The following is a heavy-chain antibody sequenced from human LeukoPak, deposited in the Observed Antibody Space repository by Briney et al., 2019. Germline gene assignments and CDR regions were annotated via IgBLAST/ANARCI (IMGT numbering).Heavy chain of an antibody. CDR3: ARVLYSSSSLRAFDI. J-gene: IGHJ3*02. CDR1: GGSISSYY. CDR2: IYYSGST. V-gene: IGHV4-59*12. Sequence: SETLSLTCTVSGGSISSYYWSWIRQPPGKGLEWIGYIYYSGSTNYNPSLKSRVTMSVDTSKNQFSLKLSSVTAADTAVYYCARVLYSSSSLRAFDIWGQGTMVTVSS. D-gene: IGHD6-6*01.